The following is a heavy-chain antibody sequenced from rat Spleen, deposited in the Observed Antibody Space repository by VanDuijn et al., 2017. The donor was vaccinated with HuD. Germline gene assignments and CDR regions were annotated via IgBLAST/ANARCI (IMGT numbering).Heavy chain of an antibody. D-gene: IGHD1-9*01. CDR2: ITNTGGSI. CDR1: GFTFNNYW. CDR3: VRHGYTRYYFDY. V-gene: IGHV5-31*01. Sequence: EVQLVESGGGFVLPGRSLKLSCAASGFTFNNYWMSWIRQAPGKGLEWVASITNTGGSIYYPDSVKGRFTISRDNAKSTLYLQMDSLRSEDTASYYCVRHGYTRYYFDYWGQGVMVTVSS. J-gene: IGHJ2*01.